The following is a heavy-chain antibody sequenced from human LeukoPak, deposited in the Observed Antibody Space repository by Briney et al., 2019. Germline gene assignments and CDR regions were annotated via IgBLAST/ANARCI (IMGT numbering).Heavy chain of an antibody. CDR2: ITPNSGAT. D-gene: IGHD5-18*01. J-gene: IGHJ6*03. V-gene: IGHV1-2*02. Sequence: ASVKLSCKASGYTFTGYYMHWVRQAPGQGLEWMGWITPNSGATNYAQNFKGRVTMTRDTSISTAYMEERRMRSDDKAVYYCAGPGYSYCCTPKWYDYYYMDVWGKGTTVTVSS. CDR1: GYTFTGYY. CDR3: AGPGYSYCCTPKWYDYYYMDV.